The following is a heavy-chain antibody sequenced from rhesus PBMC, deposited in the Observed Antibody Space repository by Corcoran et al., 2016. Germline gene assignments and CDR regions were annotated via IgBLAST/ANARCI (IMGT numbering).Heavy chain of an antibody. Sequence: QLQLQESGPGLVKPSETLSLTCAVSGGSISSNYRSWIRQPPGKGLEWMGRISGSGGSTDYNPSLKSRVTISTDTSKNQFSLKLSSVTAADTAVYYCARDIAAAVHFDYWGQGVLVTVSS. CDR2: ISGSGGST. CDR1: GGSISSNY. CDR3: ARDIAAAVHFDY. D-gene: IGHD6-25*01. J-gene: IGHJ4*01. V-gene: IGHV4-173*01.